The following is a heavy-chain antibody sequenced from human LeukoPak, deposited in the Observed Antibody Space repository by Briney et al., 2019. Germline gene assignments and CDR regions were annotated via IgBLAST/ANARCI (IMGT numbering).Heavy chain of an antibody. CDR2: IYHSGST. V-gene: IGHV4-38-2*02. J-gene: IGHJ6*03. D-gene: IGHD5-18*01. CDR3: ARSGYFYAYSHYMDF. Sequence: SETLSLTCSVSGYSISSGYYWGWIQQPPGKGLEWIGSIYHSGSTYYNPSLKSRVTISVDTSKNQFSLRLSSVTAADTAAYYCARSGYFYAYSHYMDFWGKGTTVTISS. CDR1: GYSISSGYY.